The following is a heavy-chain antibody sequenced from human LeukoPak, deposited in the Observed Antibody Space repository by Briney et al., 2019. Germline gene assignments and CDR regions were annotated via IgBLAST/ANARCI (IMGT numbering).Heavy chain of an antibody. V-gene: IGHV3-48*01. CDR3: ARGSGSFDY. CDR2: ISSSSSTI. D-gene: IGHD1-26*01. Sequence: GGSLRLSCAASGFTFSSYSMNWVRQAPGKGLEWVSYISSSSSTIYYADSVKGRFTISRDNAKNSLYLQMNSLRAEDTAVYYCARGSGSFDYWGQGTLVTVSS. CDR1: GFTFSSYS. J-gene: IGHJ4*02.